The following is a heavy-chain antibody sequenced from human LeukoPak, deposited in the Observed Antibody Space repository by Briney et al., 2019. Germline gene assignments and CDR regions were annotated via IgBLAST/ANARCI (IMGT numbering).Heavy chain of an antibody. CDR2: IYYSGST. CDR1: GGSISSGGYY. J-gene: IGHJ4*02. V-gene: IGHV4-31*03. CDR3: ARVRASGGNGEFDY. D-gene: IGHD4-23*01. Sequence: SETLSLTCTVSGGSISSGGYYWSWIRQHPGKGLEWIGYIYYSGSTYYNPSLKSRITISVDTSKNQFSLKLSSVTAADTAVYYCARVRASGGNGEFDYWGQGTLVTVSS.